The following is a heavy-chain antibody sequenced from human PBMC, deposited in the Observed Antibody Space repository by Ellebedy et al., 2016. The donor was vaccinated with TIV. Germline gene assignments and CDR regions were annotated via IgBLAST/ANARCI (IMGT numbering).Heavy chain of an antibody. J-gene: IGHJ4*02. CDR3: AKDTKNTADFDY. CDR2: ISGSGGST. CDR1: GFTFSSYA. D-gene: IGHD5-18*01. V-gene: IGHV3-23*01. Sequence: PGGSLRLSCAASGFTFSSYAMSWVPKAPGKGMEWVAAISGSGGSTSYEDSVKVRFTISRDNAKNSLYLQMNSLRPEDKAVYYCAKDTKNTADFDYWGQGTLVTVSS.